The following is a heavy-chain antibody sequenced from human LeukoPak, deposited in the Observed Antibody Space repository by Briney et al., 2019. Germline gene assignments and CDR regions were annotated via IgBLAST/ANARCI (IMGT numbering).Heavy chain of an antibody. Sequence: PGGSLRLSCAASGFTVSRNYMSWVRQAPGRGLEWVSIISGGDNTFYAASVRGRFTVSRDKSKNTLYLQMNSLRVEDTAVYYCASRDRGYYFGMDVWGQGTTVTVSS. CDR3: ASRDRGYYFGMDV. V-gene: IGHV3-53*01. D-gene: IGHD5-24*01. CDR1: GFTVSRNY. CDR2: ISGGDNT. J-gene: IGHJ6*02.